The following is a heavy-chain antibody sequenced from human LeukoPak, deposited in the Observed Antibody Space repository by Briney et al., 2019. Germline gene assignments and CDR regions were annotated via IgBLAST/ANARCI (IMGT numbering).Heavy chain of an antibody. CDR2: IYYSGST. V-gene: IGHV4-39*01. Sequence: SETLSLTCTVSGGSISSSSYYWGWIRQPPGKGLEWTGSIYYSGSTYYNPSLKSRVTISVDTSKNQFSLKLSSVTAADTAVYYCATYSSSWKLFDYWGQGTLVTVSS. CDR1: GGSISSSSYY. CDR3: ATYSSSWKLFDY. D-gene: IGHD6-13*01. J-gene: IGHJ4*02.